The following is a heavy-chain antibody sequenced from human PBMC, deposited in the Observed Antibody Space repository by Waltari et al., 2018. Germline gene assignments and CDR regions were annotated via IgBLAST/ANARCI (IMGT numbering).Heavy chain of an antibody. CDR1: GDSVSSTSW. Sequence: QLQESGPGLVKPSGTLSLTCTVFGDSVSSTSWWSWVRQPPGKGLEWIGQVHRSGKTNSYPSFASRVTMSLDTSTNHFSLTMTSATAADTAVYYCARDRGRGLYFDSWGQGILVTVSP. D-gene: IGHD2-15*01. CDR2: VHRSGKT. CDR3: ARDRGRGLYFDS. J-gene: IGHJ4*02. V-gene: IGHV4-4*02.